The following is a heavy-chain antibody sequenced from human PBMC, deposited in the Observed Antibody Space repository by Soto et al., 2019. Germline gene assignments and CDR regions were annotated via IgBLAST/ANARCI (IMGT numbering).Heavy chain of an antibody. V-gene: IGHV3-7*01. D-gene: IGHD1-1*01. Sequence: EVQLVESGGGLVQPGGSLRLSCAASGFTFSRYWMSWVRQAPGKGLEWVANINQGRSEQYYVDSVKGRFTISRDNTKDSLYLQMNSLRAEDTAVYYCARVYNNRDNDNFDFWGQGTIVTVSS. J-gene: IGHJ3*01. CDR1: GFTFSRYW. CDR2: INQGRSEQ. CDR3: ARVYNNRDNDNFDF.